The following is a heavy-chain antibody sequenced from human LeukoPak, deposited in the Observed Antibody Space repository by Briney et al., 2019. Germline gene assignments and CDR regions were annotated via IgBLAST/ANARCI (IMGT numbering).Heavy chain of an antibody. J-gene: IGHJ4*02. D-gene: IGHD5/OR15-5a*01. CDR1: GGSISSSSYY. V-gene: IGHV4-39*07. Sequence: SETLSLTCTVSGGSISSSSYYWGWIRQPPGKGLEWIGSIYYSGSTYYNPSLKSRVTISADTSKNQFSLKLSSVTAADTAVYYCARLYAYFDYWGQGTLVTVSS. CDR3: ARLYAYFDY. CDR2: IYYSGST.